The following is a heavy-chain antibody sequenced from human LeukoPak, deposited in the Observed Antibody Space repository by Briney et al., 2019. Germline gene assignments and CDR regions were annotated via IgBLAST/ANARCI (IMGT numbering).Heavy chain of an antibody. Sequence: SETLSLTCTVSGGSISSYYWSWIRQPPGKGLEWIGYIYYSGSTNYNPSLKSRVTISVDTSKNQFSLKLSSVTAADTAVYYCARSTRRITIFGVVIRDAFDIWGQGTMVTVSS. D-gene: IGHD3-3*01. V-gene: IGHV4-59*08. CDR3: ARSTRRITIFGVVIRDAFDI. J-gene: IGHJ3*02. CDR1: GGSISSYY. CDR2: IYYSGST.